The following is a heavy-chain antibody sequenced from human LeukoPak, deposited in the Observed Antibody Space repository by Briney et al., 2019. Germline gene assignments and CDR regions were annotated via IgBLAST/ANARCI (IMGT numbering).Heavy chain of an antibody. CDR2: IYYSGST. J-gene: IGHJ6*04. V-gene: IGHV4-59*01. D-gene: IGHD4-17*01. CDR3: ARETVTTTNGMDV. Sequence: SETLSLTCTVSGGSISGYYWSWVRQPPGKGLEWTGYIYYSGSTNYNPSLKSRLTISVDTSKNQFSLRLSSVTAADTAVYYCARETVTTTNGMDVWGKGTTVTVSS. CDR1: GGSISGYY.